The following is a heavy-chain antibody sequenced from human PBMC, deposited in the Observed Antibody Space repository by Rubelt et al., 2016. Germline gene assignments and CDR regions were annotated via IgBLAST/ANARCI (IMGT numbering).Heavy chain of an antibody. D-gene: IGHD2-8*01. Sequence: GGSLRLSCAASGFTFSRYNMNWVRQTPGKGLEWVSSISSSSSFMYYADSMKGRFSISRDNAKNSLYLQMSSLRAEDTAVYYCAKSDCTNGVCLGKLHYYYGMDVWGQGTTVTVSS. CDR2: ISSSSSFM. CDR1: GFTFSRYN. J-gene: IGHJ6*02. V-gene: IGHV3-21*01. CDR3: AKSDCTNGVCLGKLHYYYGMDV.